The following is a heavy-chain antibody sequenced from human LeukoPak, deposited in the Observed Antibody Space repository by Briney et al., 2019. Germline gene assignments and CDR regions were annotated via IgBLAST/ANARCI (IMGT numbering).Heavy chain of an antibody. CDR1: GFTFSSYA. J-gene: IGHJ3*02. CDR3: ARERGREDCSGGSCPLDAFDI. Sequence: KSGGSLRLSCAASGFTFSSYAMSWVRQAPGKGLEWVSSISSSSSYIYYADSVKGRFTISRDNAKNSLYLQMNSLRAEDTAVYYCARERGREDCSGGSCPLDAFDIWGQGTMVTVSS. CDR2: ISSSSSYI. D-gene: IGHD2-15*01. V-gene: IGHV3-21*01.